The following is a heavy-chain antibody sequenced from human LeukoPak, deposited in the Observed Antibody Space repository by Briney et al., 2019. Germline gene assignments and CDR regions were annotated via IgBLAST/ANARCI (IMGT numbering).Heavy chain of an antibody. CDR1: GFIFSNSA. D-gene: IGHD3-10*01. Sequence: GGSLRLSCAASGFIFSNSAMNWVRQAPGKGVEWVSGITSDDRTFYAGSGKGRFTISRDNSRSTLYLQLNSLSGEDTAVYYCARNRGFADHYMDVWGKGTTVTVSS. J-gene: IGHJ6*03. V-gene: IGHV3-23*01. CDR3: ARNRGFADHYMDV. CDR2: ITSDDRT.